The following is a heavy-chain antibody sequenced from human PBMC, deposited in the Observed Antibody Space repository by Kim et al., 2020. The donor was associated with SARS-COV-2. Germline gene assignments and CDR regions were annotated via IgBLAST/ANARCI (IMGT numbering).Heavy chain of an antibody. CDR1: GFTFTSSA. J-gene: IGHJ6*02. CDR3: AADDSSGYYYVYYYYGMDV. CDR2: IVVGSGNT. D-gene: IGHD3-22*01. V-gene: IGHV1-58*01. Sequence: SVKVSCKASGFTFTSSAVQWVRQARGQRLEWIGWIVVGSGNTNYAQKFQERVTITRDMSTSTAYMELSSLRSEDTAVYYCAADDSSGYYYVYYYYGMDVWGQGTTVTVSS.